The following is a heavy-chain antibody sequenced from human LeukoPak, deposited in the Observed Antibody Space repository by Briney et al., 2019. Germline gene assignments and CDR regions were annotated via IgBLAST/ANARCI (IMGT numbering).Heavy chain of an antibody. J-gene: IGHJ4*02. CDR3: ARDLSGRWLQLGIDY. CDR2: ISYDGSNK. CDR1: VFTFSSYA. D-gene: IGHD5-24*01. V-gene: IGHV3-30*04. Sequence: GGSLRLSCAASVFTFSSYATHWVRQGPGKGLEWVAVISYDGSNKYYADSVKGRFTISRDNSKNTLYLQMNSLRAEDTAVYYSARDLSGRWLQLGIDYWGQGTLVTVSS.